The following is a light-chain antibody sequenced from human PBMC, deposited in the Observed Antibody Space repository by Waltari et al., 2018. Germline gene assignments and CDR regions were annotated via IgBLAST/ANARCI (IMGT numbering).Light chain of an antibody. CDR1: QGISNF. CDR3: QKYDSAPQT. V-gene: IGKV1-27*01. Sequence: DIQMTHVPSSLSASVGDRVTSPCRASQGISNFLASYQQKPGKVPKLLIYAASTLQSGVPSRFSGSGSGTHFILTISSLQPVDVATYYCQKYDSAPQTFGQGTKVEIK. J-gene: IGKJ1*01. CDR2: AAS.